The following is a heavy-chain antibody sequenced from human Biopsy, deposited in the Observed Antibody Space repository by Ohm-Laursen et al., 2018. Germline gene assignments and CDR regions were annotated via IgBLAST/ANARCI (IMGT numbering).Heavy chain of an antibody. CDR2: IYYDGIT. D-gene: IGHD5-12*01. CDR1: GYSVTNDYY. Sequence: GTLSLTCTVSGYSVTNDYYWGWTRQPPGKGLEGIGNIYYDGITYYNPSLKSGVAMSVYTSKNQFPLSLTSVTAADTAVYYCARVAGGYAYYYGMDVWGQGTTVIVSS. CDR3: ARVAGGYAYYYGMDV. J-gene: IGHJ6*02. V-gene: IGHV4-38-2*02.